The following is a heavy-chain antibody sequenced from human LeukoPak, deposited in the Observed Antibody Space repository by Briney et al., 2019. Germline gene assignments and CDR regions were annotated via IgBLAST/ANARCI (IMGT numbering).Heavy chain of an antibody. D-gene: IGHD4-17*01. CDR2: INPNSGGT. V-gene: IGHV1-2*02. CDR3: ARDNGDYWFDY. Sequence: ASVKVSCKASGYTFTDYFMHWVRQAPGQGLEWMSWINPNSGGTNYAQRFQGRVTMTRDTSISTVYMELSRLTSDDTAVYYCARDNGDYWFDYWGQGTLVTVSS. J-gene: IGHJ4*02. CDR1: GYTFTDYF.